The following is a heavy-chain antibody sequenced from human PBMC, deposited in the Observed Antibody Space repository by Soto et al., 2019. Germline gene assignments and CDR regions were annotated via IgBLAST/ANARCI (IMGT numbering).Heavy chain of an antibody. J-gene: IGHJ6*02. Sequence: QVQLQESGPGLVKPSQTLSLTCTVSGGSISSGDYYWSWIRQPPGKGLERMGYIYYSGSTYYNPXPQXXXTISADTCKNXXSXKXXSVTAADTAVYYCARDQGYCSGGSCYDYYYYGMDVWGHGTTVTISS. CDR2: IYYSGST. V-gene: IGHV4-30-4*01. D-gene: IGHD2-15*01. CDR1: GGSISSGDYY. CDR3: ARDQGYCSGGSCYDYYYYGMDV.